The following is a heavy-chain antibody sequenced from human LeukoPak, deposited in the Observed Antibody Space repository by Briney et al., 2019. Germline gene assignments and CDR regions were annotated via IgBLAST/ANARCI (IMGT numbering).Heavy chain of an antibody. D-gene: IGHD6-13*01. CDR2: ISSSSSYI. V-gene: IGHV3-21*01. Sequence: GGSLRLSCAASGFTFSSYAMSWVRQAPGKGLEWVSSISSSSSYIYYADSVKGRFTISRDNAKNSLYLQMNSLRAEDTAVYYCARQAPQAAAGLDYWGQGTLVTVSS. CDR1: GFTFSSYA. J-gene: IGHJ4*02. CDR3: ARQAPQAAAGLDY.